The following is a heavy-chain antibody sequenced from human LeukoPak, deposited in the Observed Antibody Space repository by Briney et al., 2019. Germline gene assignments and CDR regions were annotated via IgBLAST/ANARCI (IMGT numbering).Heavy chain of an antibody. D-gene: IGHD4-17*01. V-gene: IGHV1-2*06. CDR1: GYTFTGYY. CDR2: INPNSGGT. J-gene: IGHJ6*03. CDR3: ARESGHGDYLDV. Sequence: ASVKVSCKASGYTFTGYYMHWVRQAPGQGFEWMGRINPNSGGTNYAQKFQGRVTMTRDTSISTAYMELSSLRSEDTAVYYCARESGHGDYLDVWGQGTTVTVSS.